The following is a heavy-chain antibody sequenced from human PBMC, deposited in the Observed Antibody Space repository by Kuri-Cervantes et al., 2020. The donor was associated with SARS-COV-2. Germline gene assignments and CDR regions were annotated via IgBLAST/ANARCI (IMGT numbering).Heavy chain of an antibody. Sequence: ASVKVSCKASGYTFTDFSIYWVRQVPGQRLEWVGWINPNSGGTNFAQNFQDRVSLTRDTSINTAFMELSTLRSDDTAIYYCARSAPTSTSSSWHPWGPGTLVTVSS. CDR2: INPNSGGT. CDR1: GYTFTDFS. CDR3: ARSAPTSTSSSWHP. D-gene: IGHD2-2*01. V-gene: IGHV1-2*02. J-gene: IGHJ5*02.